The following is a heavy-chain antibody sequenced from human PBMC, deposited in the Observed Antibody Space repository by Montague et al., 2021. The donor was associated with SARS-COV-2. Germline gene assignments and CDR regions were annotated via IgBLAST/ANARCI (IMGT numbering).Heavy chain of an antibody. Sequence: SLRLSFSASGFTFSSYWMHWVRQAPGKGLVWVSRINSDGSSTSYADSVKGRFTISRDNAKNTLYLQMNSLRAEDTAVYYCARSGQQLVHPLATLYYYYGMDVGGQGTTGTVSS. V-gene: IGHV3-74*01. D-gene: IGHD6-13*01. CDR1: GFTFSSYW. CDR2: INSDGSST. CDR3: ARSGQQLVHPLATLYYYYGMDV. J-gene: IGHJ6*02.